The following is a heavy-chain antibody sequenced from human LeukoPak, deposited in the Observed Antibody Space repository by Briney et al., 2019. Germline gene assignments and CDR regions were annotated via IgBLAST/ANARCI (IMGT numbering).Heavy chain of an antibody. CDR2: ISSSSSYI. J-gene: IGHJ4*02. V-gene: IGHV3-21*01. CDR3: ARDNGIVVVPAARYWDWDY. Sequence: GGSLRLSRAASGFTFSSYSMNWVRQAPGKGLEWVSSISSSSSYIYYADSVKGRFTISRDNAKNSLYLQMNSLRAEDTAVYYCARDNGIVVVPAARYWDWDYWGQGTLVTVSS. D-gene: IGHD2-2*01. CDR1: GFTFSSYS.